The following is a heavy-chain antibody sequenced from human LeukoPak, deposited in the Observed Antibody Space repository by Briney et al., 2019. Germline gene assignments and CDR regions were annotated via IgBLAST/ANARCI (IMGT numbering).Heavy chain of an antibody. CDR2: FYTSGST. CDR1: GGSISSGSYS. CDR3: ARGASQTPDYYYYYMDV. V-gene: IGHV4-61*02. Sequence: PSQTLSLTCTVSGGSISSGSYSWSWIRQPAGKGLEWIGRFYTSGSTNYNPSLKSRVAISVDTFKNQFSLKLSSVTAADTAVYYCARGASQTPDYYYYYMDVWGKGTTVTVSS. J-gene: IGHJ6*03.